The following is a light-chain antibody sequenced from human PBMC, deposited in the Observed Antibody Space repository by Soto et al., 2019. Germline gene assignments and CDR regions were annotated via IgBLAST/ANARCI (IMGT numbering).Light chain of an antibody. V-gene: IGLV1-40*01. CDR1: SSNIGAGYD. CDR3: QSYDSSLSAVV. Sequence: QSVLTQPPSVSGAPGQRVTISCTGSSSNIGAGYDVHWYQQLPGTAPKLLIYGNSSRPSGVPDRFSGSKSGTSASLAITGLQAEDEADDYCQSYDSSLSAVVFGGGTKLTVL. CDR2: GNS. J-gene: IGLJ2*01.